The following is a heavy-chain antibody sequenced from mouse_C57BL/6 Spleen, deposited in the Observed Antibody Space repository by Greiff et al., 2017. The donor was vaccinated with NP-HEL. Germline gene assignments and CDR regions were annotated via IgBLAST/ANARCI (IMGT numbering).Heavy chain of an antibody. CDR3: TSRSSGHAWFAY. CDR1: GFTFSDAW. Sequence: EVNLVESGGGLVQPGGSMKLSCAASGFTFSDAWMDWVRQSPEKGLEWVAEIRNKANNHATYYAESVKGRFTISRDDSKSSVYLQMNSLRAEDTGIYYCTSRSSGHAWFAYWGQGTLVTVSA. D-gene: IGHD3-2*02. CDR2: IRNKANNHAT. V-gene: IGHV6-6*01. J-gene: IGHJ3*01.